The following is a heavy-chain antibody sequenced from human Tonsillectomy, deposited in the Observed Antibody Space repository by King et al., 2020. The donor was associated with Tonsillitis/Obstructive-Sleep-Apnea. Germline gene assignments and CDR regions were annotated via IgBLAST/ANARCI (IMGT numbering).Heavy chain of an antibody. D-gene: IGHD3-3*01. V-gene: IGHV4-59*08. CDR2: IHYSGST. CDR3: ARLLTSFGGPDAFDI. CDR1: GGPISSYY. Sequence: QLQLQESGPGLVKPSETLSLTCTVSGGPISSYYWSWIRQPPGKGLEWIGYIHYSGSTNYNPSLKSRVTISADTSKNQFSLKLRSVTAADTAVYYCARLLTSFGGPDAFDIWGQGTMVTVSS. J-gene: IGHJ3*02.